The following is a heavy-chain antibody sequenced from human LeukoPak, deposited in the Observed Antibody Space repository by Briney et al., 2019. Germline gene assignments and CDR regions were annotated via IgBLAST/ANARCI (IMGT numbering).Heavy chain of an antibody. D-gene: IGHD6-19*01. CDR2: INHSGST. CDR3: ARRYSSGWYVRAPLGGMDV. V-gene: IGHV4-34*01. CDR1: GGSFSGYY. J-gene: IGHJ6*02. Sequence: SETLSLTCAVCGGSFSGYYWSWIRQPPGKGLEWIGEINHSGSTNYNPPLKSRVTISVDTSKNQFSLKLSSVTAADTAVYYCARRYSSGWYVRAPLGGMDVWGQGTTVTVSS.